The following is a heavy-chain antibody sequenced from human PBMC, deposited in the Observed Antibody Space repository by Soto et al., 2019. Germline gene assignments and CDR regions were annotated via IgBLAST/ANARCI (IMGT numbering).Heavy chain of an antibody. CDR1: GFTFSSYA. V-gene: IGHV3-23*01. J-gene: IGHJ2*01. CDR2: ISGSGGST. D-gene: IGHD3-22*01. CDR3: AKGGSVDTMIVVVITTADFDL. Sequence: GGSLRLSCAASGFTFSSYAMSWVRQAPGKGLEWVSAISGSGGSTYYADSVKGRFTISRDNSKNTLYLQMNSLRAEDTAVYYCAKGGSVDTMIVVVITTADFDLWGRGTLFTVS.